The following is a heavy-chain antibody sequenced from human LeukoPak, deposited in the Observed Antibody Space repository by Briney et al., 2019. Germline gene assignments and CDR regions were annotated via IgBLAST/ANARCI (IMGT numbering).Heavy chain of an antibody. CDR3: ARVSVEMATIKYYFDY. Sequence: SETLSLTCAVSGGSISSSNWWSWVRQPPGKGLEWIGEIYHSGSTNYNPSLKSRVTISVDKSKNQFSLKLSSVTAADTAVYYCARVSVEMATIKYYFDYWGQGTLVTVSS. J-gene: IGHJ4*02. CDR2: IYHSGST. D-gene: IGHD5-24*01. V-gene: IGHV4-4*02. CDR1: GGSISSSNW.